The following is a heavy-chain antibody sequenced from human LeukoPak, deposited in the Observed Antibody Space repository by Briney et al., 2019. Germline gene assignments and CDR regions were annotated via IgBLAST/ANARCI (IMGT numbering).Heavy chain of an antibody. J-gene: IGHJ4*02. V-gene: IGHV1-8*01. D-gene: IGHD6-19*01. CDR2: MNPNSGNT. CDR3: TRGSSGRRDN. CDR1: GYTFTSCD. Sequence: ASVKLSCKASGYTFTSCDINWVRQATGQGLEWMGWMNPNSGNTGYGQSFQGRITITRDISIGTAYMELSNLTSEDTAIYYCTRGSSGRRDNWGQGTLVTVSA.